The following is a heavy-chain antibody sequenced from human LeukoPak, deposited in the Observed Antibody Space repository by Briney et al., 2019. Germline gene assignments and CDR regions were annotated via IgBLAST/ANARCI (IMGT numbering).Heavy chain of an antibody. CDR3: VRDRELSY. CDR1: GGSISSGDYY. CDR2: IYYSGST. V-gene: IGHV4-30-4*02. J-gene: IGHJ4*02. Sequence: KTSETLSLTCTVSGGSISSGDYYWSWIRQPPGEGLEWIGYIYYSGSTYYNPSLKSRVTISVDTSKNQFSLKLSSVTAADTAVYYCVRDRELSYWGQGTLVTVSS. D-gene: IGHD1-26*01.